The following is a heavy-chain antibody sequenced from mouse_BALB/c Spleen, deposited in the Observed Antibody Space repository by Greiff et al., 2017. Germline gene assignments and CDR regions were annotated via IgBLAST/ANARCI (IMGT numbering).Heavy chain of an antibody. CDR2: ISDGGSYT. V-gene: IGHV5-4*02. D-gene: IGHD2-4*01. CDR3: ARVGDHYDWFAY. CDR1: GFTFSDYY. Sequence: EVKLVESGGGLVKPGGSLKLSCAASGFTFSDYYMYWVRQTPEKRLEWVATISDGGSYTYYPDSVKGRFTISRDNAKNNLYLQMSSLKSEDTAMYYCARVGDHYDWFAYWGQGTLVTVSA. J-gene: IGHJ3*01.